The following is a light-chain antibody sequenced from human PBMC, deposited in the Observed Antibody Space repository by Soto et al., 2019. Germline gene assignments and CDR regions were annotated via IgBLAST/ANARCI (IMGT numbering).Light chain of an antibody. CDR3: QQRANWPPVT. V-gene: IGKV3D-20*02. CDR1: QSVSSSS. Sequence: EIGLTQSPGTLSLSPGERATRSCRASQSVSSSSLAWYQQKPGQAPRLLMYGASRRATGVPARFSGSGSGTDFTLTITTLEPEDFAVYFCQQRANWPPVTFGQGTKVDIK. CDR2: GAS. J-gene: IGKJ1*01.